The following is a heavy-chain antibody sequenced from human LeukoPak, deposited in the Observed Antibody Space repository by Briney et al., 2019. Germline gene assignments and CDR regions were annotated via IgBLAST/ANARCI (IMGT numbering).Heavy chain of an antibody. J-gene: IGHJ4*02. CDR1: GFSFSSYW. CDR2: IKEDGSEK. D-gene: IGHD6-19*01. CDR3: AKDTWLVAVGIQAFDY. V-gene: IGHV3-7*03. Sequence: GGSLRLSCAASGFSFSSYWMSWVRQPPGKGLEWVANIKEDGSEKNYVDSVKGRFTISRDDAKSSVYLQMNSLRAEDTAMYYCAKDTWLVAVGIQAFDYWGQGILVTVSS.